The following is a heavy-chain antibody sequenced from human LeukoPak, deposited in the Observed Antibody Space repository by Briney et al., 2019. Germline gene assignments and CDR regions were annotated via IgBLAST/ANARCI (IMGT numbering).Heavy chain of an antibody. D-gene: IGHD4-17*01. CDR3: ARDPMTTVTPNWFDP. V-gene: IGHV7-4-1*02. CDR1: GYTFTSYA. CDR2: INTNTGNP. J-gene: IGHJ5*02. Sequence: ASVKVSCKASGYTFTSYAMNWVRRAPGQGLEWMGWINTNTGNPTYAQGFTGRFVFSLDTSVSTAYLQISSLKAEDTAVYYCARDPMTTVTPNWFDPWGQGTLVTVSS.